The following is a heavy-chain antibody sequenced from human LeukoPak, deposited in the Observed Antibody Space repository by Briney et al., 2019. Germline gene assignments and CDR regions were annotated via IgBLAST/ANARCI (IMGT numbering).Heavy chain of an antibody. CDR2: IYYSGST. Sequence: SETLSLTCTVSSDSIYSSNYYWGWIRQPPGKGLEWIGSIYYSGSTYYNSSLKSRVTISVDTSKNQFSLKLSSLTAADTAVFYCARAAYCGGDCYLFDYWGQGTLVTVFS. D-gene: IGHD2-21*02. CDR3: ARAAYCGGDCYLFDY. V-gene: IGHV4-39*01. J-gene: IGHJ4*02. CDR1: SDSIYSSNYY.